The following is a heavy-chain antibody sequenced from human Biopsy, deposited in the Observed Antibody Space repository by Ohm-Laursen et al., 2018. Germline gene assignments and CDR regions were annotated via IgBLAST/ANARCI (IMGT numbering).Heavy chain of an antibody. Sequence: SLRLSCAASGFTFNNYGMQWVRQAPGKGLEWVALIWYDGSNPYYVDSVKGRFTISRGNSKDILSLEMNSLRAEDTAVYYCARDTTGYYYAFDIWGRGTLVTVSS. CDR1: GFTFNNYG. CDR3: ARDTTGYYYAFDI. V-gene: IGHV3-33*08. D-gene: IGHD1-1*01. J-gene: IGHJ3*02. CDR2: IWYDGSNP.